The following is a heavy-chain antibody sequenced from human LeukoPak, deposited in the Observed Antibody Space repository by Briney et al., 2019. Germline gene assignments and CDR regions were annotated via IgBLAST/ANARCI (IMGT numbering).Heavy chain of an antibody. CDR2: IIPIFGTA. D-gene: IGHD3-10*01. V-gene: IGHV1-69*06. CDR3: ARGGYYGSGSYDYYYMDV. J-gene: IGHJ6*03. Sequence: GASVKVSCKASGDTFSSYAISWVRQAPGQGLEWMGGIIPIFGTANYAQKFQGRVTITADKSTSTAYMELSSLRSEDTAVYYCARGGYYGSGSYDYYYMDVWGKGTTVTISS. CDR1: GDTFSSYA.